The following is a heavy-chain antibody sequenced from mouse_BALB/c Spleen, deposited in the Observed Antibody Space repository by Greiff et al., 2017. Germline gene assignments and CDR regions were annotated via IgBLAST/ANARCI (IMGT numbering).Heavy chain of an antibody. CDR1: GFTFSDYY. V-gene: IGHV5-4*02. CDR2: ISDGGSYT. D-gene: IGHD2-14*01. Sequence: EVKLVESGGGLVKPGGSLKLSCAASGFTFSDYYMYWVRQTPEKRLEWVATISDGGSYTYYPDSVKGRFTISRDNAKNNLYLQMSSLKSEDTAMYYCARGEGVRVWYFDVWGAGTTVTVSS. J-gene: IGHJ1*01. CDR3: ARGEGVRVWYFDV.